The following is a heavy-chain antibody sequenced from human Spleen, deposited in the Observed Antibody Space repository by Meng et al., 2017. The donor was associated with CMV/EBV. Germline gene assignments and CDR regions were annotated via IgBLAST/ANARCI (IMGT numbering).Heavy chain of an antibody. CDR2: ISWDGDIT. V-gene: IGHV3-43*01. CDR3: ARVQVPAAIRYYHTMDV. Sequence: GESLKISCAASGFTFNDYTMHWVRQAPGKGLEWVSLISWDGDITYYADTLKGRFTISRDNAKNSLYLQMTSLRAEDTAVYYCARVQVPAAIRYYHTMDVWGRGTTVTVSS. D-gene: IGHD2-2*01. J-gene: IGHJ6*02. CDR1: GFTFNDYT.